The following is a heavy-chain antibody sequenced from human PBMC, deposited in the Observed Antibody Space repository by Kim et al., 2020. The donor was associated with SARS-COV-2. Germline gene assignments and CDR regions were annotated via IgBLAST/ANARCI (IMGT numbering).Heavy chain of an antibody. D-gene: IGHD2-15*01. CDR2: IYYSGST. V-gene: IGHV4-39*01. Sequence: SETLSLTCTVSGGSISSSSYYWGWIRQPPGKGLEWIGSIYYSGSTYYNPSLKSRVTISVDTSKNQFSLKLSSVTAADTAVYYCAIIGEDACSGGSCYEDWANYWGQGTLVTVSS. J-gene: IGHJ4*02. CDR1: GGSISSSSYY. CDR3: AIIGEDACSGGSCYEDWANY.